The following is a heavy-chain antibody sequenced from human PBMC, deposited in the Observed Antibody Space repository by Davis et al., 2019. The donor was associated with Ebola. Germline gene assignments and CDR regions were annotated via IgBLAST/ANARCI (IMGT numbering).Heavy chain of an antibody. CDR2: IYYSGST. D-gene: IGHD6-13*01. V-gene: IGHV4-59*08. CDR3: ARRGTSSWYAGWFDP. CDR1: GGSISSYY. J-gene: IGHJ5*02. Sequence: SETLSLTCPVPGGSISSYYWRWIRQPPGKGLEWIGYIYYSGSTNYNPSLKSRVTISVDTSKNQFSLKLSSVTAADTAMYYCARRGTSSWYAGWFDPWGQGTLVTVSS.